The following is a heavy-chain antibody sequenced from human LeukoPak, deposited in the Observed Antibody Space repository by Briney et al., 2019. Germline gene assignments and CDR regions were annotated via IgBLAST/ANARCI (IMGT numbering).Heavy chain of an antibody. CDR1: GYSFTSYW. CDR3: ARSPYGSGSQGAFDI. J-gene: IGHJ3*02. Sequence: HGESLKISCKGSGYSFTSYWIGWVRQMPGKGLEWMGIIYPGDSDTRYSPSFQGQVTISADKSISTAYLQWSSLKASDTAMYYCARSPYGSGSQGAFDIWGQGTMVTVSS. CDR2: IYPGDSDT. D-gene: IGHD3-10*01. V-gene: IGHV5-51*01.